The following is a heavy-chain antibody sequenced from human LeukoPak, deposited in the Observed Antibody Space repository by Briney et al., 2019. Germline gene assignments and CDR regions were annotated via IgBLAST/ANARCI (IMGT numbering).Heavy chain of an antibody. CDR3: AKDQDGDTAMVIDY. Sequence: GGSLRLSCAASGFTFSSYGMHWVRQAPGKGLEWVAVISYDGSNKYYADSVKGRFTISRDNSKNTLYLQMNSLRAEDTAVYYCAKDQDGDTAMVIDYWGQGTLVTVSS. D-gene: IGHD5-18*01. J-gene: IGHJ4*02. CDR1: GFTFSSYG. CDR2: ISYDGSNK. V-gene: IGHV3-30*18.